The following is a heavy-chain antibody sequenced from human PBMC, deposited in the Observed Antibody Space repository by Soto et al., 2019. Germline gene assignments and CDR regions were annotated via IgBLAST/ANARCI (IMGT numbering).Heavy chain of an antibody. J-gene: IGHJ4*02. D-gene: IGHD3-22*01. CDR1: GASISGDY. Sequence: QVQLQESGPGLVKPSETLSLTCSVSGASISGDYWGWIRQPAGEGLTWMARIYSSGSTNYNPSFGSRVTMSVDASKNKVSLKLTSVTAADSAVYYCVRVGDRSGYSYYFDYWGQGRLVTVSS. CDR2: IYSSGST. V-gene: IGHV4-4*07. CDR3: VRVGDRSGYSYYFDY.